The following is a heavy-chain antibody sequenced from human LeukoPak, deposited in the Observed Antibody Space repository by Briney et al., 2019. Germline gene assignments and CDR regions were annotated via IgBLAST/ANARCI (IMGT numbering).Heavy chain of an antibody. J-gene: IGHJ6*02. Sequence: SETLSLTCTVSGGSISSGGYYWSWIRQPAGKGLEWIGRIYTSGSTNYNPSLKSRVTISVDTSKNQFSLKLSSVTAADTAVYYCARDGFLSNYYYYYGMDVWGQGTTVTVSS. CDR2: IYTSGST. D-gene: IGHD3-3*02. V-gene: IGHV4-61*02. CDR3: ARDGFLSNYYYYYGMDV. CDR1: GGSISSGGYY.